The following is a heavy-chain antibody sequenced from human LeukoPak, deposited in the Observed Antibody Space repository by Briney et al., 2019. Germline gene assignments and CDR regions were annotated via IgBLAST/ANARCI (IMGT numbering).Heavy chain of an antibody. J-gene: IGHJ6*03. CDR3: AREGSRGSGSYDYYYYYMDV. CDR2: IYYSGST. Sequence: SETLSLTCTVSGGSISNYYLSWIRQPPGKGLEWIGYIYYSGSTNYNPSLKSRVTISVDTSKNQFSLKLSSVTAADTAVYYCAREGSRGSGSYDYYYYYMDVWGKGTTVTISS. D-gene: IGHD3-10*01. V-gene: IGHV4-59*01. CDR1: GGSISNYY.